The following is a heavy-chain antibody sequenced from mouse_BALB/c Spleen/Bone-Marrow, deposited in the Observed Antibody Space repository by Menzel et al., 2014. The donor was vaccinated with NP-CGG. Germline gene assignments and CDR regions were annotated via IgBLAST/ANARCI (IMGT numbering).Heavy chain of an antibody. J-gene: IGHJ4*01. D-gene: IGHD2-4*01. CDR1: GYSITSDYA. CDR3: AREGYDYGGNYYAMDY. V-gene: IGHV3-2*02. Sequence: EVQLQQSGPGLVKPSQSLSLTCTVTGYSITSDYAWNWIRQFPGNKLEWMGYISYSGSTSYNPSLKSRISITRDTSKNQFFLQLNSVTTEDTATYYCAREGYDYGGNYYAMDYWGQGTSVTGSS. CDR2: ISYSGST.